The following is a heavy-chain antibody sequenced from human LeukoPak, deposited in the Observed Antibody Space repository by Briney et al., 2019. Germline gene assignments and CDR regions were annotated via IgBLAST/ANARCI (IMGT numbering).Heavy chain of an antibody. V-gene: IGHV1-69*06. CDR1: GGTFSSYA. CDR3: AGIESSSWAY. D-gene: IGHD6-6*01. Sequence: VKVSFKASGGTFSSYAISWVRPAPGQGLEWMGGIIPIFGTANYAQKFQGRVTITADKSTSTAYMELSSLRSEDTAVYYCAGIESSSWAYWGQGTLVTVSS. J-gene: IGHJ4*02. CDR2: IIPIFGTA.